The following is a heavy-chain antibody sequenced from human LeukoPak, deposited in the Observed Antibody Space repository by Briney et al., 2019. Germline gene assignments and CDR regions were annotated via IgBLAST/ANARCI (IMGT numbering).Heavy chain of an antibody. J-gene: IGHJ4*02. V-gene: IGHV4-39*07. CDR3: ARDILATSIAAPYY. Sequence: SETLSLTCTVSGGSISSSTYYLGWIRQPPGKGLEWIGSIFYSGRTYYNPSLKSRVTMSVDTSKNQFSLRLSSVNAADTAVYYCARDILATSIAAPYYWGQGTLVTVSS. D-gene: IGHD6-13*01. CDR1: GGSISSSTYY. CDR2: IFYSGRT.